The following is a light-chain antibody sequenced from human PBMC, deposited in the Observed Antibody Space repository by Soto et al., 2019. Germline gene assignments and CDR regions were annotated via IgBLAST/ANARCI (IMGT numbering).Light chain of an antibody. J-gene: IGKJ1*01. CDR3: QHYGSSPWT. CDR1: QSVSSSY. V-gene: IGKV3-20*01. CDR2: GAS. Sequence: VFTRSQGTLSFSPCERAARCLSASQSVSSSYLPWYQQNPCQAPRLHIHGASSRATRIPDRFSASGSGTDFTLTISRLEPEDFALYYCQHYGSSPWTSGQRTTADIK.